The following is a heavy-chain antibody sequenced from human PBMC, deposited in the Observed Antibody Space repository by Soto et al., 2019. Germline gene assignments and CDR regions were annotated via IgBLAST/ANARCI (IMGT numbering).Heavy chain of an antibody. V-gene: IGHV4-30-4*01. D-gene: IGHD3-22*01. CDR3: ASLYDSSGYYYSEGMAFDY. Sequence: PSETLSLTCTVSGGSISSGDYYWSWIRQPPGKGLEWIGYIYYSGSTYYNPSLKSRVTISVDTSKNQFSLKLSSVTAADTAVYYCASLYDSSGYYYSEGMAFDYWGQGTLVTVSS. CDR2: IYYSGST. CDR1: GGSISSGDYY. J-gene: IGHJ4*02.